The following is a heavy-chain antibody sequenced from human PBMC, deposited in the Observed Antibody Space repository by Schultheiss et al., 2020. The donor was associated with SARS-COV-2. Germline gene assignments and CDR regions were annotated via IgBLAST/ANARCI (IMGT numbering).Heavy chain of an antibody. CDR2: IGTAGDT. CDR1: GFTFSSYD. D-gene: IGHD5-18*01. V-gene: IGHV3-13*04. Sequence: GGSLRLSCAASGFTFSSYDMHWVRQATGKGLEWVSAIGTAGDTYYQGSVKGRFTISRDNSKNTVYLQLNSLRDEDTAVYYCARAPWIQLWPLGYWGQGTLVTVSS. J-gene: IGHJ4*02. CDR3: ARAPWIQLWPLGY.